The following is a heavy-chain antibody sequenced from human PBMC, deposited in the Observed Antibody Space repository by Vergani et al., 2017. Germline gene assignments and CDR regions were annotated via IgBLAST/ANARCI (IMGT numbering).Heavy chain of an antibody. D-gene: IGHD3-9*01. CDR2: ISAYNGST. Sequence: QVQLVQSGAEVKKPGASVKVSCKASGYTFTSYGISWVRQAPGQGLEWMGWISAYNGSTSYAQKFQGRVTMTRDTSTSTVYMELSSLRSEDTAVYYCARVHILTGYYDAFDIWGQGTMVTVSS. CDR1: GYTFTSYG. J-gene: IGHJ3*02. V-gene: IGHV1-18*04. CDR3: ARVHILTGYYDAFDI.